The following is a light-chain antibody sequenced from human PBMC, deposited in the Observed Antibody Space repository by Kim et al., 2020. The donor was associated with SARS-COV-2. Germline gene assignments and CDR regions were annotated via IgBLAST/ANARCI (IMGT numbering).Light chain of an antibody. Sequence: EIVMTQSPATLSVSPGERATLSCRASQSVSSNFAWYQQKPGQAPRILIYGASTSATAIPPSFSGSGSGTEFTLTISSLQSEDFAVYYCHQYNDWPSYTFGQGTKLEI. CDR3: HQYNDWPSYT. CDR2: GAS. J-gene: IGKJ2*01. CDR1: QSVSSN. V-gene: IGKV3-15*01.